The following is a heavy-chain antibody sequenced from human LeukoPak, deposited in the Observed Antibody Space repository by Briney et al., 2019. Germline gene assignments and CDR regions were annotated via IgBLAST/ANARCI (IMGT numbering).Heavy chain of an antibody. CDR1: GGSFSGYY. J-gene: IGHJ3*02. D-gene: IGHD6-6*01. CDR3: ARGFDSNSSRNRAFDI. V-gene: IGHV4-34*01. Sequence: SETLSLTCAVYGGSFSGYYWSWIRQPPGKGLEWIGEINHSGSTNYNPSLKSRVTISVDTSKNQFSLKLSSVTAADTAVYYCARGFDSNSSRNRAFDIWGQGTMVTVYS. CDR2: INHSGST.